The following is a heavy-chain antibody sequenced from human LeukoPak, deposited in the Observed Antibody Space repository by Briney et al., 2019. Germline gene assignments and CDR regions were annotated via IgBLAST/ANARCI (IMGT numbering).Heavy chain of an antibody. CDR1: GFTFSSYE. J-gene: IGHJ6*04. CDR3: AELGITMIGGV. Sequence: GGSLRLSCAASGFTFSSYEMNWVRQAPGKGLGGVSYISSIGSTIYYADSVKGRFTISRDTAKNSLYLQMNSLRAEDTAVYYCAELGITMIGGVWGKGTTVTISS. D-gene: IGHD3-10*02. V-gene: IGHV3-48*03. CDR2: ISSIGSTI.